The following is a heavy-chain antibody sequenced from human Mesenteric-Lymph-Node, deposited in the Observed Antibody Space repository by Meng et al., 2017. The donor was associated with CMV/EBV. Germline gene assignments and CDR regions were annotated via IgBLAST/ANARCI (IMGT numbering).Heavy chain of an antibody. Sequence: HESAPRLVKPSESLSLSCMFSDDSITNRPYYWAWILHPPGKGLEWIGSFHHSGTTYYNPSLKGRLTISVDTSANLFSLRLTTVTAADTATYYCARRGNYDSDYSEYWGQGTLVTVSS. D-gene: IGHD3-22*01. V-gene: IGHV4-39*01. J-gene: IGHJ4*02. CDR3: ARRGNYDSDYSEY. CDR2: FHHSGTT. CDR1: DDSITNRPYY.